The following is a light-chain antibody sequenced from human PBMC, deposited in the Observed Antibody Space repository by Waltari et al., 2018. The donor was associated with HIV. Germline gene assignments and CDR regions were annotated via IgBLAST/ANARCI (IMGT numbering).Light chain of an antibody. V-gene: IGLV1-51*01. CDR3: GTWDSRLSAV. Sequence: QLVLTQPPSVSAAPGQTVTISCSGSGANIGSHSVSWYQQLPGTAPKLLIYDNNKRPSGIPDRFSGSKSGASATLGITGLQTGDEADYYCGTWDSRLSAVFGGGTKVTVL. J-gene: IGLJ3*02. CDR2: DNN. CDR1: GANIGSHS.